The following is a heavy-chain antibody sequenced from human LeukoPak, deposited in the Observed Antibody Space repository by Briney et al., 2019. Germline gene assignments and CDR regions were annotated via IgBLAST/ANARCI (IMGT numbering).Heavy chain of an antibody. CDR3: AMHTVIASSWSLDY. CDR2: IYYSGNT. CDR1: GFIFSSYSMN. J-gene: IGHJ4*02. V-gene: IGHV4-59*05. Sequence: PGGSLRLSCAASGFIFSSYSMNWVRQPPGKGLEWIGSIYYSGNTYNNPSLKSRVTISVDTSKNQLSLKLTSVTAADTAVYYCAMHTVIASSWSLDYWGQGTLVTVSS. D-gene: IGHD6-13*01.